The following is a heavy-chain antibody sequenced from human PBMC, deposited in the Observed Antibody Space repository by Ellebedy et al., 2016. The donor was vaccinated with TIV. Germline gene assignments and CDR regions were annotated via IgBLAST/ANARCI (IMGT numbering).Heavy chain of an antibody. Sequence: GESLKISXAASGFTFSSYGMHWVRQAPGKGLEWVAVIWYDGSNKYYADSVKGRFTISRDNSKNTLYLQMNSPRAEDTALYYCSRDALNWNYLGYFDYWGQGTLVTVSS. J-gene: IGHJ4*02. D-gene: IGHD1-7*01. CDR2: IWYDGSNK. CDR3: SRDALNWNYLGYFDY. CDR1: GFTFSSYG. V-gene: IGHV3-33*01.